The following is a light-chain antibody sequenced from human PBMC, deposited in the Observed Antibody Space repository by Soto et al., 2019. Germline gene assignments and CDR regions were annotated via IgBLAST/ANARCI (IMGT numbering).Light chain of an antibody. V-gene: IGKV3-20*01. CDR3: QLYGSSRWT. J-gene: IGKJ1*01. Sequence: VLAQSPCTLSLSPGERATLSCRASQTVGTTYLAWYQHKPGQAPRLLIYGASTRATGIPDRFSGSRSGTDFTLTISRLEPEDFAVYFCQLYGSSRWTFGQGTKVDIK. CDR2: GAS. CDR1: QTVGTTY.